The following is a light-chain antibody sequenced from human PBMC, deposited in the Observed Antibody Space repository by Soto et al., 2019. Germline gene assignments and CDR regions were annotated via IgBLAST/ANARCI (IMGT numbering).Light chain of an antibody. Sequence: EIVLTQSPDTLSLSPGERATLSCRASQSVTTYLAWYQHRPGQTPRLLIYGASYRATGIPDRFFGSGSGTDFTLTITRLEPEDFAMYYCQQYYASPRQFGQGTKVEVK. J-gene: IGKJ1*01. V-gene: IGKV3-20*01. CDR3: QQYYASPRQ. CDR2: GAS. CDR1: QSVTTY.